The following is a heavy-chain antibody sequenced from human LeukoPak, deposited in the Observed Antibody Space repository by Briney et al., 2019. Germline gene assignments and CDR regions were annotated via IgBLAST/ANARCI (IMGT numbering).Heavy chain of an antibody. D-gene: IGHD2-2*01. V-gene: IGHV4-61*02. Sequence: KTSETLSLTCTVSGGSIRSGSYYWSWIRQPAGKGLEWIGRIYTSGGTNYNPSLKSRVTISVDTSKNQFSLKLSSVTAADTAVYYCARGWAGVYCSSTSCNDAFDIWGQGTMVTVSS. J-gene: IGHJ3*02. CDR2: IYTSGGT. CDR1: GGSIRSGSYY. CDR3: ARGWAGVYCSSTSCNDAFDI.